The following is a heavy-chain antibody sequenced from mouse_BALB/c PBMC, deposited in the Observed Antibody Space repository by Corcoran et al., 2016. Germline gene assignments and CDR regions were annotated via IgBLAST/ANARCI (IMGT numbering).Heavy chain of an antibody. CDR1: GYTFSSYW. D-gene: IGHD1-1*01. CDR3: ATTVVDYYAMDY. J-gene: IGHJ4*01. CDR2: ILPGRGST. V-gene: IGHV1-9*01. Sequence: QVQLQQSGAELMKPGASVKISCKATGYTFSSYWIEWVKQRPGHGLEWIGEILPGRGSTNYNEKFKGKATFTADTSSNTAYMQLSSLTSEDSAVYYCATTVVDYYAMDYWGQGTSVTVSS.